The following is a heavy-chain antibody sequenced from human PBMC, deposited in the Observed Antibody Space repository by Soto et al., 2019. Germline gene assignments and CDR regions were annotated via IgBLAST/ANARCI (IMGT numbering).Heavy chain of an antibody. D-gene: IGHD1-26*01. CDR2: ISSSSSYI. CDR1: GFTFSSYS. Sequence: EVQLVESGGGLVKPGGSLRLSCAASGFTFSSYSMNWVRQAPGKGLEWVSSISSSSSYIYYADSVKGRFTISRDNAKNSLYLQMYSLRAEDTAVYYCARENPYYGAFDIWGQGTMVTVSS. CDR3: ARENPYYGAFDI. J-gene: IGHJ3*02. V-gene: IGHV3-21*01.